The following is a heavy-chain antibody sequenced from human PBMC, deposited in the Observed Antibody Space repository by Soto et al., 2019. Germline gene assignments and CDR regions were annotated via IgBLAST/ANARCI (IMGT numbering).Heavy chain of an antibody. V-gene: IGHV3-48*03. D-gene: IGHD3-16*01. CDR3: ASLLKGENWFDP. CDR1: GFSFSSND. Sequence: EVQLVESGGGLVQPGGSLRLSCAASGFSFSSNDMNWIRQAPGKGLEWVSYIGSSGSPIHYANSVKGRFSISRDNAKNSLYLQMNSLSAEDTAVYYCASLLKGENWFDPWGQGTLVTVSS. J-gene: IGHJ5*02. CDR2: IGSSGSPI.